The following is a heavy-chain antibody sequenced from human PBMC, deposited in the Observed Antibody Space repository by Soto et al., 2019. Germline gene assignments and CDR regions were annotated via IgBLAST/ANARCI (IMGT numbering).Heavy chain of an antibody. V-gene: IGHV1-18*01. J-gene: IGHJ6*02. CDR1: GYSFTTYG. CDR2: ISDYNGNT. CDR3: AREGYSSGSGSYSPPRYYGMDV. D-gene: IGHD3-10*01. Sequence: QVQLVQSGAEVKKPGASAKVSCKASGYSFTTYGISWVRQAPGQGLEWMGWISDYNGNTNYEKKFQGRVTMTTDTSTXTXXXEXXSLRSDDTAVYYCAREGYSSGSGSYSPPRYYGMDVWGQGTTVTVS.